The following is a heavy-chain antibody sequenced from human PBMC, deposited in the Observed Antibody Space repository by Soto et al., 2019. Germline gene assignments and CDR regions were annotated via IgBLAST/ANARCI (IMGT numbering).Heavy chain of an antibody. Sequence: PSETLSLTCTVSGGSISSSSYYWGWIRQPPGKGLEWIGSIYYSGSTYYNPSLKSRVTISVDTSKNQFSLKLSSVTAADTAVYYCARQVYYGSGSYWGDAFDIWGQGTMVTV. V-gene: IGHV4-39*01. J-gene: IGHJ3*02. CDR2: IYYSGST. CDR3: ARQVYYGSGSYWGDAFDI. D-gene: IGHD3-10*01. CDR1: GGSISSSSYY.